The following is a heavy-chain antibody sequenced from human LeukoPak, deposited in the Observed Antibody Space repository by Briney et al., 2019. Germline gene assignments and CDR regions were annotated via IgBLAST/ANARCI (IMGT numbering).Heavy chain of an antibody. CDR3: GAAAGLSYYGMDV. CDR1: GYTFTSYG. D-gene: IGHD6-13*01. J-gene: IGHJ6*02. V-gene: IGHV1-18*01. CDR2: ISAYNGNT. Sequence: GASVKVSCKASGYTFTSYGISWVRQAPGQGLEWMGWISAYNGNTNYAQKLQGRVTMTTDTSASTAYMELSSLRSEDTAVYYCGAAAGLSYYGMDVWGQGTTVTVSS.